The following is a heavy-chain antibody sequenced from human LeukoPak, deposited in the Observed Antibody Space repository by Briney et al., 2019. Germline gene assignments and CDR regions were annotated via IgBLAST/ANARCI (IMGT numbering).Heavy chain of an antibody. J-gene: IGHJ4*02. V-gene: IGHV4-34*01. Sequence: PSETLSLTYAVYGGSFSGYYWSWIRQPPGKGLEWIGEINHSGSTNYNPSLKSRVTISVDTSKNQFSLKLSSVTAADTAVYYCARHNSGWYCSGGSCSPAFDYWGQGTLVTVSS. CDR3: ARHNSGWYCSGGSCSPAFDY. CDR2: INHSGST. CDR1: GGSFSGYY. D-gene: IGHD2-15*01.